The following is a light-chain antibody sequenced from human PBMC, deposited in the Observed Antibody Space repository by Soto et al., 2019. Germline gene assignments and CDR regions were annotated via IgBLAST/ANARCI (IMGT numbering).Light chain of an antibody. CDR2: GNS. J-gene: IGLJ3*02. Sequence: QSVLTQPPSVSGAPGQRVTISCTGTSSNIGAAYDVHWYQQVPGTAPKLLIYGNSNRPSGVPDRFSGSRTGTSASLAITGLQAEDEADYYCAAWDDSLSGRVFGGGTQLTVL. CDR1: SSNIGAAYD. V-gene: IGLV1-40*01. CDR3: AAWDDSLSGRV.